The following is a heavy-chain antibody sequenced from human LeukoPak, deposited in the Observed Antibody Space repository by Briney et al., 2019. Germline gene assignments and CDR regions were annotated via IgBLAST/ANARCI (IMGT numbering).Heavy chain of an antibody. D-gene: IGHD2-15*01. J-gene: IGHJ6*03. CDR1: GFTFSSYG. Sequence: PGGSLRLSCAASGFTFSSYGMHWVRQAPGKGLEWVAFIRYDGSNKYYADSVKGRFTISRDNSKNTLYLQMNSLRAEDTAVYYCTRWLLSPYYYYYMDVWGKGTTVTVSS. CDR3: TRWLLSPYYYYYMDV. CDR2: IRYDGSNK. V-gene: IGHV3-30*02.